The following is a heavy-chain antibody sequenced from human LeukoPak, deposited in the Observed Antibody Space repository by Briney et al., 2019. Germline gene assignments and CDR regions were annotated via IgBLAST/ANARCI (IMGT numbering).Heavy chain of an antibody. CDR1: GFAFGNFA. D-gene: IGHD3-3*01. J-gene: IGHJ3*01. V-gene: IGHV3-23*01. Sequence: GGSLRLSCEVSGFAFGNFAMSWVRQAPGKRLEWVSGIGGSGAGTYYGDSVKGRFTISRDNSKNTLWLQMNSLRAEDTALYYCALNWGYVYWSDLFDFRGKGTMVAVSS. CDR2: IGGSGAGT. CDR3: ALNWGYVYWSDLFDF.